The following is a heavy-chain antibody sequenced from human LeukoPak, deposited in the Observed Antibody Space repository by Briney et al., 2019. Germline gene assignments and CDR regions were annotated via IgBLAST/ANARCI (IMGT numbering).Heavy chain of an antibody. D-gene: IGHD2-21*01. CDR3: AKAPVTTCSGAYCYPFDY. J-gene: IGHJ4*02. CDR1: GFTLSSYA. Sequence: GGSLRLSCAASGFTLSSYAMSWVRQAPGKGLERVSAISVSGNTYHADSVKGRFTISRDSSKNTLYLQMNRLRAEDAAVYYCAKAPVTTCSGAYCYPFDYWGQGTLVTVSS. CDR2: ISVSGNT. V-gene: IGHV3-23*01.